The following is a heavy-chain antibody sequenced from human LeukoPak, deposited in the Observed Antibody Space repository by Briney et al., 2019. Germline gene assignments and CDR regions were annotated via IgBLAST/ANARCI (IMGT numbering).Heavy chain of an antibody. D-gene: IGHD2-21*02. J-gene: IGHJ4*02. Sequence: PSETLSLTCTVSGGSISSGGYYWSWIRQHPGKGLEWIGFIYYSGSTYYNPSLKSRVTISVDTSKNQFSLKLSSVTAADTAVYYCARAADTAYFDYWGQGTLVTVSS. CDR2: IYYSGST. CDR3: ARAADTAYFDY. CDR1: GGSISSGGYY. V-gene: IGHV4-31*03.